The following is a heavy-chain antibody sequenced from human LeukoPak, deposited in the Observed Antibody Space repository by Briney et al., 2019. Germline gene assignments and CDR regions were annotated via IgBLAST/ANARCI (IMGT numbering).Heavy chain of an antibody. CDR1: GGSISSSSYY. Sequence: SETLSLTCTVSGGSISSSSYYWGWIRQPPGKGLEWIGSIYYSGSTYYNPSLKSRVTISVDTSKNQFSLKLSSVTAADTAVYYCARGARWFGELQAPYNWFDPWGQGTLVTVSS. V-gene: IGHV4-39*01. CDR3: ARGARWFGELQAPYNWFDP. J-gene: IGHJ5*02. CDR2: IYYSGST. D-gene: IGHD3-10*01.